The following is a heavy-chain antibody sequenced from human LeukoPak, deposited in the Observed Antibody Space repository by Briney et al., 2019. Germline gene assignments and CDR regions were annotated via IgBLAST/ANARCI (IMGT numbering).Heavy chain of an antibody. CDR1: GGSISSYY. J-gene: IGHJ5*02. CDR2: IYYSGST. Sequence: PSETLSLTCTVSGGSISSYYWSWIRQPPGKGLEWIGYIYYSGSTNYNPSLKSRVTISVETSKNEFSLKLRSVTAADTAVYYCARDHDYGDFVNWFDPWGQGTLVTVSS. D-gene: IGHD4-17*01. V-gene: IGHV4-59*12. CDR3: ARDHDYGDFVNWFDP.